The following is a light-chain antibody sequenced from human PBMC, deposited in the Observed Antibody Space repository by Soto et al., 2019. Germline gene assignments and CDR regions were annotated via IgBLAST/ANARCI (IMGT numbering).Light chain of an antibody. CDR1: SSDVGGYNY. CDR3: CSYAGSYKGYV. V-gene: IGLV2-11*01. Sequence: QSALTQPRSVSGSPGQSVTISCTGTSSDVGGYNYVSWYQQHPGKAPKFMIYDVSKRPSGVPDRFSGSKSGNTASLTISGLQAEDEAAYYCCSYAGSYKGYVFGSGTKLTVL. CDR2: DVS. J-gene: IGLJ1*01.